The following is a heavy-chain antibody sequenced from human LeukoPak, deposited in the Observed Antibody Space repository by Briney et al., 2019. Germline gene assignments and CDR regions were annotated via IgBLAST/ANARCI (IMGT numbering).Heavy chain of an antibody. Sequence: ASVKVSCKASGYTFTGYYMHWVRQAPGQGLEWMGWINPNSGGTNYAQKFQGRVTMTRDTSISTAYMELSRLRSDDTAVYYCASLGNPYSSGWTIEYWGQGTLVTVSS. J-gene: IGHJ4*02. D-gene: IGHD6-19*01. CDR3: ASLGNPYSSGWTIEY. CDR1: GYTFTGYY. CDR2: INPNSGGT. V-gene: IGHV1-2*02.